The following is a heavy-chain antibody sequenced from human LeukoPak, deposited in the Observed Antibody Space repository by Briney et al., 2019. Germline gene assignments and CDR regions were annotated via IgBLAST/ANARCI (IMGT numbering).Heavy chain of an antibody. V-gene: IGHV1-69*01. CDR2: IIPIFGTA. Sequence: GGIIPIFGTANYAQKFQGRVTITADESTSTAYMELSSLRSEDTAVYYCARGPRGYYYYMDVWGKGTTVTVSS. CDR3: ARGPRGYYYYMDV. J-gene: IGHJ6*03.